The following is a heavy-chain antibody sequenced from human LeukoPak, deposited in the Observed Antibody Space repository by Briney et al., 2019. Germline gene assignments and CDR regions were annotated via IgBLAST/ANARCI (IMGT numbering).Heavy chain of an antibody. J-gene: IGHJ4*02. Sequence: GGSLRLSCATSGFNFRTFDTHWLRQAPGKGLEWVAFIQVDGSKGSYADSVRGRFTISRDNSKNTLSLQMNGLRVEDTAVYYCAKEHRGVGAVTLYDYFDFWGQGTLVTVSS. D-gene: IGHD1-26*01. V-gene: IGHV3-30*02. CDR1: GFNFRTFD. CDR3: AKEHRGVGAVTLYDYFDF. CDR2: IQVDGSKG.